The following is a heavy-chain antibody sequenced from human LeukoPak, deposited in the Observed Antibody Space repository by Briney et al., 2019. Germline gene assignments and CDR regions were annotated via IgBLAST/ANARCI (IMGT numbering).Heavy chain of an antibody. CDR3: ASNSGYNYGYYYGMDV. J-gene: IGHJ6*02. CDR1: GYTFTSYD. D-gene: IGHD5-12*01. CDR2: MNPNSGNT. Sequence: ASVKVSCKASGYTFTSYDINWVRQATGQGLGWMGWMNPNSGNTGYAQKFQGRVTMTRNSSISTAYMELSRLRSEDTAVYYCASNSGYNYGYYYGMDVWGQGTTVTVSS. V-gene: IGHV1-8*01.